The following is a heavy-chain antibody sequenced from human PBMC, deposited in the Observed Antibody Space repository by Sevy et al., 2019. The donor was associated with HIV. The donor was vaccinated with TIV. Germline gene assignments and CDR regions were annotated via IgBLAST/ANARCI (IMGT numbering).Heavy chain of an antibody. Sequence: SETLSLTCTVSGGSVSSGRYYWSWIRQSPGKGLEWIGYINYNGRANQNPSLKSRVTMSLDTSKNQVSLRLRSVTTEATAVYYCAGGGCYGLGCYHSWGQGTLVTVSS. CDR1: GGSVSSGRYY. D-gene: IGHD3-10*01. J-gene: IGHJ4*02. CDR3: AGGGCYGLGCYHS. CDR2: INYNGRA. V-gene: IGHV4-61*01.